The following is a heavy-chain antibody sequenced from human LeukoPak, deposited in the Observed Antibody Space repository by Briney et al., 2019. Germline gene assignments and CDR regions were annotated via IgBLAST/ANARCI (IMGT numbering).Heavy chain of an antibody. D-gene: IGHD6-19*01. V-gene: IGHV5-51*01. J-gene: IGHJ6*03. CDR1: GYSFTSYW. Sequence: LGESLKISCKGSGYSFTSYWIGWVRQMPGKGLEWMGIIYPGDSDTRYSPSFQGQVTISADKSISTAYLQWSSLKASDTAMYYCASQLPIAVAGYYYYYMDVWGKGTTVTVSS. CDR2: IYPGDSDT. CDR3: ASQLPIAVAGYYYYYMDV.